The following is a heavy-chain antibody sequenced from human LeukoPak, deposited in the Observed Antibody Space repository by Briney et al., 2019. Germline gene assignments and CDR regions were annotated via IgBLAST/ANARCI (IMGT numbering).Heavy chain of an antibody. CDR2: VSAYNGNT. V-gene: IGHV1-18*01. Sequence: GPSVKVSCKASGYTFTSHGISWVRQAPGQGLEWVGWVSAYNGNTEYAQKLQGRVTMTTDTSTTTAYMELRSLRSDATAVYFCARENYGMDVWGQGTTVTVSS. CDR3: ARENYGMDV. CDR1: GYTFTSHG. J-gene: IGHJ6*02.